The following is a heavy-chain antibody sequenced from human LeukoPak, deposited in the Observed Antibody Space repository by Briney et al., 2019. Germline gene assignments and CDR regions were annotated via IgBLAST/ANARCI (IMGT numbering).Heavy chain of an antibody. Sequence: TSETLSLTCAVYGGSFSGYYWSWIRQPPGKGLEWIGEINHSGSTNYNPSLKSRVTISVDTSKNQFSLKLSSVTAADTAVYYCARKEYSSSWFSSWGQGTLVTASS. CDR3: ARKEYSSSWFSS. CDR2: INHSGST. CDR1: GGSFSGYY. J-gene: IGHJ5*01. D-gene: IGHD6-13*01. V-gene: IGHV4-34*01.